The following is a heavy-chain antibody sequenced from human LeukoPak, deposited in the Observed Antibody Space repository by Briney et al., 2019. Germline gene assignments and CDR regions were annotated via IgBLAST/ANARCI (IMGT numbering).Heavy chain of an antibody. J-gene: IGHJ4*02. CDR3: AKSQLWFLLIDY. CDR2: ISSSGSTI. V-gene: IGHV3-48*03. D-gene: IGHD5-18*01. Sequence: GGSLRLSCAASGFTFSSYEMNWVRQAPGKGLEWVSYISSSGSTIYYADSVKGRFTISRDNSKNTLYLQMNSLRAEDTAVYYCAKSQLWFLLIDYWGQGTLVTVSS. CDR1: GFTFSSYE.